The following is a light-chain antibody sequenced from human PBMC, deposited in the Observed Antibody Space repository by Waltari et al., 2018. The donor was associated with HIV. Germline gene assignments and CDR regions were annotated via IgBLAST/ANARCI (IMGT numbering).Light chain of an antibody. J-gene: IGKJ1*01. CDR3: QQYTNWPRT. V-gene: IGKV3D-15*01. CDR2: DAS. CDR1: QSVSSN. Sequence: ETVLTQSPATLSLSPGERATLSWRASQSVSSNLAWYQQKPGQPPRLLIYDASTRATGIPARFSGTGSETDFTLTISSLQSEDFGVYYCQQYTNWPRTFGEGTTVEI.